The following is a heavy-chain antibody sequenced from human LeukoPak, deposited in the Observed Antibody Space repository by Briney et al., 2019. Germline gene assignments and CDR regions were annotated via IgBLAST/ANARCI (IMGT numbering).Heavy chain of an antibody. Sequence: PGGSLRLSCAASGFTFSDYYMSWVRQAPGKGLEWVSVIYSGGSTYYADSVKGRFTISRDNSKNTLYLQMDSLRAEDTAVYYCARVGGMGVLDIWGQGTMVTVSS. CDR1: GFTFSDYY. D-gene: IGHD1-26*01. CDR3: ARVGGMGVLDI. CDR2: IYSGGST. J-gene: IGHJ3*02. V-gene: IGHV3-53*01.